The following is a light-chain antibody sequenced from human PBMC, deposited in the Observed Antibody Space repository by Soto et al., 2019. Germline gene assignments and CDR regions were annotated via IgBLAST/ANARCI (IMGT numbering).Light chain of an antibody. CDR2: KAS. CDR1: QTIDSW. V-gene: IGKV1-5*03. J-gene: IGKJ1*01. Sequence: DIQMTQSPSTLSASVGDRFTIACRASQTIDSWLAWYQQRPGKPPNLLIYKASTLASGVPSRFSGSGSGTEFTLTINNLQPDDFATYYCQQYHIYSGTFGQGTKVDIK. CDR3: QQYHIYSGT.